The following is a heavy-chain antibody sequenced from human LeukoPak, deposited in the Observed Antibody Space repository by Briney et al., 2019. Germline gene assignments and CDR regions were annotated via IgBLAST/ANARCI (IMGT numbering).Heavy chain of an antibody. CDR1: GGSISSTTCY. J-gene: IGHJ5*02. Sequence: SETLSLTCSVSGGSISSTTCYWGWIRQPPGKGLEWIASIYYSGNTYYNPSFKSRVTISVDTSKNRFSLKLNSVTAADTAVYYCARDGDYDSSGFYQGSWFDPWGQGTLVTVSS. CDR3: ARDGDYDSSGFYQGSWFDP. CDR2: IYYSGNT. D-gene: IGHD3-22*01. V-gene: IGHV4-39*07.